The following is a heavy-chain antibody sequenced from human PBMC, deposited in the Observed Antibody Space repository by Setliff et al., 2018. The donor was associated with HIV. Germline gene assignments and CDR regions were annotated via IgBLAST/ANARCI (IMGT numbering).Heavy chain of an antibody. CDR1: GFIFISYG. V-gene: IGHV3-33*01. J-gene: IGHJ6*02. CDR2: IWDGDGSNK. Sequence: HPGGSLRLSCAASGFIFISYGMHWVRQAPGKGLEWVAVIWDGDGSNKYYADSVKGRFTISRDNSKNTVYLEMNSLRAEDTAVYYCARDPCYGGDCSVMDVWGQGTTVTVSS. D-gene: IGHD2-21*02. CDR3: ARDPCYGGDCSVMDV.